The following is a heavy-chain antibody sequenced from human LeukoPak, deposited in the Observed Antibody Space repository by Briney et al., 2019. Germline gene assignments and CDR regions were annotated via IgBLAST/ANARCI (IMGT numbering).Heavy chain of an antibody. CDR1: GYTFTSYG. V-gene: IGHV1-18*01. J-gene: IGHJ4*02. CDR3: AIDSSGWYRPNY. Sequence: ASVKVSYKASGYTFTSYGISWVRQAPGQGLEWMGWISAYNGNTNYAQKLQGRVTMTTDTSTSTAYMELRSLRSDDTAVYYCAIDSSGWYRPNYWGQGTLVTVSS. D-gene: IGHD6-19*01. CDR2: ISAYNGNT.